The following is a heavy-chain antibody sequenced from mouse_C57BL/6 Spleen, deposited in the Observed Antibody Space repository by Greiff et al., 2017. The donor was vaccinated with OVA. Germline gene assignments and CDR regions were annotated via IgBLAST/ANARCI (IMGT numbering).Heavy chain of an antibody. CDR3: TRGRWLPWYFDV. CDR2: IDPETGGT. CDR1: GYTFTDYE. V-gene: IGHV1-15*01. J-gene: IGHJ1*03. Sequence: VQLQQSGAELVRPGASVTLSCKASGYTFTDYEMHWVKQTPVHGLEWIGAIDPETGGTAYNQKFKGKAILTAAKHSSTADMELRSLTSEDSAVYYGTRGRWLPWYFDVWGTGTTVTVSS. D-gene: IGHD2-2*01.